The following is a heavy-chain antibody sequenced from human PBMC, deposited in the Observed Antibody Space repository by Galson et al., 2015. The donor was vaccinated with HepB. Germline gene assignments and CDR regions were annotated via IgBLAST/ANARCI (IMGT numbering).Heavy chain of an antibody. CDR1: GYTFTGYY. J-gene: IGHJ6*02. V-gene: IGHV1-2*04. CDR3: ARGGYSNYGPYYYGMDV. Sequence: SVKVSCRASGYTFTGYYMHWVRQAPGQGLEWMGWINPNSGGTNYAQKFQGWVTMTRDTSISTAYMELSRLRSDDTAVYYCARGGYSNYGPYYYGMDVWGQGTTVTVSS. D-gene: IGHD4-11*01. CDR2: INPNSGGT.